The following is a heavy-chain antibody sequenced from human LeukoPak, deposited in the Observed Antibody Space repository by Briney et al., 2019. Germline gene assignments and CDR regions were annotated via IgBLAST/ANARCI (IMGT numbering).Heavy chain of an antibody. V-gene: IGHV1-18*01. J-gene: IGHJ4*02. D-gene: IGHD3-3*01. CDR2: ISAYNGNT. CDR3: ARGVSYYDFWSGYYTYYLDY. Sequence: GASVKVSCKASGYTFTSYGISWVRQAPGQGLEWMGWISAYNGNTNYAQKLQGRVTMTTDTSTSTAYMELRSLRSDDTAVYYCARGVSYYDFWSGYYTYYLDYWGQGTLVTVSS. CDR1: GYTFTSYG.